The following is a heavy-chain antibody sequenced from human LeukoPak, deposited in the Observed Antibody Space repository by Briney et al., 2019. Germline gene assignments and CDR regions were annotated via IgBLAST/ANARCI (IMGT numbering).Heavy chain of an antibody. CDR1: GGSISSYY. D-gene: IGHD5-24*01. V-gene: IGHV4-59*12. CDR3: ERVCWDPGVATIPGYFDY. Sequence: SETLSLTCTVSGGSISSYYWSWIRQPPGKGLEWIGYIYYSRSTNYNPSLKSRVTISVDTSKNQVSLKMSSVTAADTAVYYCERVCWDPGVATIPGYFDYWGQGTLVTVYS. J-gene: IGHJ4*02. CDR2: IYYSRST.